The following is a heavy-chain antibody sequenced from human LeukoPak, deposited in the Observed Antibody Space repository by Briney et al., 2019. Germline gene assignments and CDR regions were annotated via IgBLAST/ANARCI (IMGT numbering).Heavy chain of an antibody. V-gene: IGHV3-7*01. CDR2: MKYDGSEK. CDR3: ARVPGTWWLHDY. Sequence: PGGSLRLSCVGSGSTFSRHWISWVRQAPGKGLEWVAHMKYDGSEKYYVDSVKGRFTISRDNAKNSLYLQMNSLRAEDAGVYYCARVPGTWWLHDYWGQGTLVTVSS. CDR1: GSTFSRHW. J-gene: IGHJ4*02. D-gene: IGHD5-12*01.